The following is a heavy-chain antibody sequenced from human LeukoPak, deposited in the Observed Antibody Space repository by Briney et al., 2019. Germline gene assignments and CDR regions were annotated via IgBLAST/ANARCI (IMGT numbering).Heavy chain of an antibody. J-gene: IGHJ4*02. Sequence: ASVKVSCKASGYTFTSYGIRWVRQAPGQGLEWMGWISAYNGNTNYAQKLQGRVTMTTDTSTSTAYMELRSLRSDDTAVYYCARGLRYFDWSSHDYWGQGTLVTVSS. CDR2: ISAYNGNT. V-gene: IGHV1-18*01. D-gene: IGHD3-9*01. CDR1: GYTFTSYG. CDR3: ARGLRYFDWSSHDY.